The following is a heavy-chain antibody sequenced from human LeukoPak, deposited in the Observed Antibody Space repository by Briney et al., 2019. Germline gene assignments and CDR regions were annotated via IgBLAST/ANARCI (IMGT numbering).Heavy chain of an antibody. J-gene: IGHJ3*02. CDR1: GFTFSSYA. V-gene: IGHV3-30*04. CDR3: ASRAFDI. CDR2: ISYDGSNK. Sequence: PGGSLRLSCAASGFTFSSYAMHWVRQAPGKGLEWVAVISYDGSNKYYADSVKGRFTISRDNSKNTLYLQMNSLRAEDTAVYYCASRAFDIWGQGTMVTVSS.